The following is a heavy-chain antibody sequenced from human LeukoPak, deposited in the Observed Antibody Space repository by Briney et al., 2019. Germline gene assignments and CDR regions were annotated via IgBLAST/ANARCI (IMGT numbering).Heavy chain of an antibody. V-gene: IGHV3-23*01. Sequence: GGSLRLSCAASGFTFSSYAMSWVRQAPGKGLEWVSAISGSGGSTYYADSVKGRFTISRDNSKNTLYLQMNSLRAEDTAVYYCAKGGGYYDSSGYFPYYFDYWGQGTLVTVSS. J-gene: IGHJ4*02. CDR2: ISGSGGST. D-gene: IGHD3-22*01. CDR1: GFTFSSYA. CDR3: AKGGGYYDSSGYFPYYFDY.